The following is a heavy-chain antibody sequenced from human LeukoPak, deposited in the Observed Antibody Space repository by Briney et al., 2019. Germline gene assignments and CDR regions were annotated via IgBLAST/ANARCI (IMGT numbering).Heavy chain of an antibody. V-gene: IGHV3-33*01. CDR3: ARHIVVVPAATSGMDV. CDR2: IWYDGSNK. Sequence: GRSLRLSCAASGFTFSSYGMHWVRQAPGKGLEWVEVIWYDGSNKYYADSVKGRFTISRDNSKNTLYLQMNSLRAEDTAVYYCARHIVVVPAATSGMDVWGKGTTVTVSS. CDR1: GFTFSSYG. J-gene: IGHJ6*04. D-gene: IGHD2-2*01.